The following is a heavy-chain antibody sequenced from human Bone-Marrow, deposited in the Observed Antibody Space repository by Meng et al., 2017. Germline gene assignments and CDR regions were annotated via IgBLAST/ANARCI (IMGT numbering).Heavy chain of an antibody. CDR1: GYTFTSYY. D-gene: IGHD3-10*01. Sequence: ASVKVSCKASGYTFTSYYMHWVRQAPGQGLEWMGIINPSGGNTSYAQKFQGRVTMTRDTSTSTVYMELSSLRSEDTAVYYCARGDRTDYFGSGSRLDYWGQGTLVTVSS. CDR2: INPSGGNT. V-gene: IGHV1-46*01. J-gene: IGHJ4*02. CDR3: ARGDRTDYFGSGSRLDY.